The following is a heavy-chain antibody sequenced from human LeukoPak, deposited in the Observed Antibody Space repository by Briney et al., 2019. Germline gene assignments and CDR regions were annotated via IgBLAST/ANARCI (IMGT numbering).Heavy chain of an antibody. CDR1: GYTFTSYD. D-gene: IGHD5-18*01. CDR3: ARASVQLWLAPHYYYYMDV. CDR2: MNPNSGST. J-gene: IGHJ6*03. Sequence: ASVKVSCKASGYTFTSYDINWVRQATGQGLEWMGWMNPNSGSTGYAQKFQGRVTMTRNTSISTAYMELSSLRSEDTAVYYCARASVQLWLAPHYYYYMDVWGKGTTVTVSS. V-gene: IGHV1-8*01.